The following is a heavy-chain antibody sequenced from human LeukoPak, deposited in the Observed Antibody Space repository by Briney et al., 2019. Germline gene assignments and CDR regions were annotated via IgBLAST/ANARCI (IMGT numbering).Heavy chain of an antibody. CDR2: INPNSGGT. D-gene: IGHD5-18*01. V-gene: IGHV1-2*04. CDR3: ARTSCGYSCNFDY. CDR1: GYTFTGYY. Sequence: ASVKVSCKASGYTFTGYYMHWVRQAPGQGLEWMGWINPNSGGTNYAQKFQGWVTMTRDTSISTAYMELSRLRSDDTAVYYCARTSCGYSCNFDYGGQGTLVTVSS. J-gene: IGHJ4*02.